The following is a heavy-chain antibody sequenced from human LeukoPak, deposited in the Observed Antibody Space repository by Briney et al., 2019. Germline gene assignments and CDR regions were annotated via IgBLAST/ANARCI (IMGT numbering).Heavy chain of an antibody. CDR3: AKRVPYSSSSVYFDY. CDR2: ISDSGSDT. CDR1: GFTFSSYG. D-gene: IGHD6-6*01. V-gene: IGHV3-23*01. J-gene: IGHJ4*02. Sequence: VGALRLSCAVSGFTFSSYGMSWVRQAPGKGLEWVSAISDSGSDTYYADSVKGRFTISKDNSKNTLYPPMNSLRADDTAVYYCAKRVPYSSSSVYFDYWGQGNLVIVSS.